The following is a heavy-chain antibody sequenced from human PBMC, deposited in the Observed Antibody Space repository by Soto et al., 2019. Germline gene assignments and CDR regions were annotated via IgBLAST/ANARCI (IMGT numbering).Heavy chain of an antibody. D-gene: IGHD3-22*01. CDR3: ARIGGYGYYFDY. V-gene: IGHV1-46*01. Sequence: ASVKVSCKASGYTFTSYYMHWVRQAPGQGLEWMGIISPSGGSTSYAQKLQGRVTMTTDTSTSTAYMELRSLRSDDTAVYYCARIGGYGYYFDYWGQGTLVTVSS. CDR1: GYTFTSYY. J-gene: IGHJ4*02. CDR2: ISPSGGST.